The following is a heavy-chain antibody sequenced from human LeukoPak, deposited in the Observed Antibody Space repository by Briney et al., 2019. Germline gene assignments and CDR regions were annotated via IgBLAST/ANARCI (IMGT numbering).Heavy chain of an antibody. D-gene: IGHD2-2*02. J-gene: IGHJ4*02. CDR2: INPNSGNT. Sequence: ASVKVSCKASGYTFSDYDINWVRQATGQGLEWMGWINPNSGNTGYAQRFQGRVTMTRETSISTAYMELSSLKSEDTAVYYCVRATSYCSGSSCYNYWGQGTLLTVST. V-gene: IGHV1-8*01. CDR1: GYTFSDYD. CDR3: VRATSYCSGSSCYNY.